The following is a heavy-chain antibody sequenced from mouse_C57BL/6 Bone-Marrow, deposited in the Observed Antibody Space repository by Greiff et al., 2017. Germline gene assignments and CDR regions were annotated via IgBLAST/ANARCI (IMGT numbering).Heavy chain of an antibody. V-gene: IGHV14-4*01. CDR3: TTFYYYGSSTSWFAY. D-gene: IGHD1-1*01. CDR2: IDPENGDT. CDR1: GFNIKDDY. J-gene: IGHJ3*01. Sequence: EVKVVESGAELVRPGASVKLSCTASGFNIKDDYMHWVKQRPEQGLEWIGWIDPENGDTEYASKFQGKATITADTSSNTAYLQLSSLTSEDTAVYYCTTFYYYGSSTSWFAYWGQGTLVTVSA.